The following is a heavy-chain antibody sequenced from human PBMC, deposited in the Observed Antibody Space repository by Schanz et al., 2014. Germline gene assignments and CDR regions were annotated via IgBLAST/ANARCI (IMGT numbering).Heavy chain of an antibody. V-gene: IGHV3-64*01. CDR3: ARDNRYYLFDY. CDR2: ISSKGDMT. D-gene: IGHD3-16*02. CDR1: GFTFSTST. J-gene: IGHJ4*02. Sequence: EVQLVESGGGLVQPGGSPRLSCAASGFTFSTSTMHWVRQAPGKGLEYVSSISSKGDMTFYGNSVKGRFTISRDNSKNTLYLQLGSLSAEDTAVYFCARDNRYYLFDYWGQGALVTVSS.